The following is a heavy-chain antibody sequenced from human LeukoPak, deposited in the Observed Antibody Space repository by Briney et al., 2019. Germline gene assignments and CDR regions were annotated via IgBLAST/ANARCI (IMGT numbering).Heavy chain of an antibody. J-gene: IGHJ4*02. D-gene: IGHD6-13*01. Sequence: GGSLRLSCAASGFTFSSYWMSWVRQAPGKGLEWVANIKEDGSEKYYVDSVKGRFTTSRDNAKNSLYLQMNSLRAEDAAVYYCARDSKTAGYSSSWWVYWGQGTLVTVSS. CDR1: GFTFSSYW. V-gene: IGHV3-7*01. CDR2: IKEDGSEK. CDR3: ARDSKTAGYSSSWWVY.